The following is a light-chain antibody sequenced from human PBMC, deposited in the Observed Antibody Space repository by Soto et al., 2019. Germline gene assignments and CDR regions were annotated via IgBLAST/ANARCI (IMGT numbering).Light chain of an antibody. Sequence: DIQMTQSPSSLSASVGDRVTITCQASQDISNYLNWYQQKPGKAPKLLIYDASNLETGVPSRFSGSGSGTDFTFAISSLQPEDIATYYCQQYDNLPWTFDQGIKVEIK. V-gene: IGKV1-33*01. CDR3: QQYDNLPWT. CDR2: DAS. CDR1: QDISNY. J-gene: IGKJ1*01.